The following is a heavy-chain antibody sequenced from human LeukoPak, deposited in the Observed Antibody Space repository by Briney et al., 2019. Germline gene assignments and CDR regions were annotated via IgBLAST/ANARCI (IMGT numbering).Heavy chain of an antibody. D-gene: IGHD5-18*01. CDR3: ARGPSIQLWSDPYYYYGMDV. CDR1: GGSISSYY. Sequence: SETLSLTCTVSGGSISSYYWSWIRQPPGKGLEWIGYIYYSGSTNYNPSLKSRVTISVDTSKNQFSLKLSSVTAADTAVYYCARGPSIQLWSDPYYYYGMDVWGQGTTVTVSS. CDR2: IYYSGST. J-gene: IGHJ6*02. V-gene: IGHV4-59*12.